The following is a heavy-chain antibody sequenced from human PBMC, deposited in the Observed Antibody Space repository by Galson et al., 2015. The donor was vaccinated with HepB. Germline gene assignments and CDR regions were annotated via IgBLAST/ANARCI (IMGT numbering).Heavy chain of an antibody. CDR3: ARGDYYDSSGYPYY. Sequence: SLRLSCAASGFTFSSHTMNWVRQAPGKGLEWVSYISSSSNTIYYADSVKGRFTISRVNAKKSLYLQMNSLRAEDTAVYYCARGDYYDSSGYPYYWGQGTLVTVSS. CDR2: ISSSSNTI. J-gene: IGHJ4*02. V-gene: IGHV3-48*01. D-gene: IGHD3-22*01. CDR1: GFTFSSHT.